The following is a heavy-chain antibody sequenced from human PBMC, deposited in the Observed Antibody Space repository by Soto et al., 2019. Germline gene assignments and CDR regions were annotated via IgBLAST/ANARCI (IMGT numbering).Heavy chain of an antibody. J-gene: IGHJ6*02. V-gene: IGHV4-39*01. Sequence: SETLSLTCTVSGGSISSSNYYWGWIRQPPGKGLEWIGSIYYNGSTYYKPSLKNRVTISVDTSKKQYSLQPSPVTAADTALYYCARHYGDYYYYYGMDVWGQGTTVTVSS. CDR3: ARHYGDYYYYYGMDV. CDR2: IYYNGST. D-gene: IGHD4-17*01. CDR1: GGSISSSNYY.